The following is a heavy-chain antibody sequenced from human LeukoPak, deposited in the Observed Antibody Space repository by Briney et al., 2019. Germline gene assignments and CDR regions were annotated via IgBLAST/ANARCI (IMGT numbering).Heavy chain of an antibody. CDR1: GGSVSSGDYY. J-gene: IGHJ4*02. Sequence: SETLSLTCTVSGGSVSSGDYYWSWIRQPPGKGLEWIGYIYYSGSTNYNPSLKSRVTISVDTSKNQFSLKLSSVTAADTAVYYCARARYCSGGSCYLGYWGQGTLVTVSS. CDR2: IYYSGST. CDR3: ARARYCSGGSCYLGY. V-gene: IGHV4-61*08. D-gene: IGHD2-15*01.